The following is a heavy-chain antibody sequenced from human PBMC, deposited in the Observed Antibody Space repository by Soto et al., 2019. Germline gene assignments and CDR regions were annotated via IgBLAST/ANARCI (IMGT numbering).Heavy chain of an antibody. CDR1: GGSFSGYY. CDR3: ARVFSDSSSFFDP. Sequence: SETLSLTCAVYGGSFSGYYWSWIRQPPGKGLEWIGYIYYSGSTDYNPSLKSRVTISVDTSKNQFSLKLSSVTAADTAVYYCARVFSDSSSFFDPWGQGTLVTVSS. J-gene: IGHJ5*02. CDR2: IYYSGST. D-gene: IGHD6-13*01. V-gene: IGHV4-59*12.